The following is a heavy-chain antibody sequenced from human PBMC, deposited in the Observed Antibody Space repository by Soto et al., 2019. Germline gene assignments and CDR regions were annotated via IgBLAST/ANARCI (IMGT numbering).Heavy chain of an antibody. J-gene: IGHJ4*02. CDR3: AKSYSGSYWCVSTFDY. V-gene: IGHV3-23*01. Sequence: EVQLLESGGGLVQPGGSLRLSCAASGFTFSSYAMNWVRQAPGKGLEWVSAISGSGGSTYYADSVKGRFTISRDNPKNTLDLQMNRQRAEDTAVYYCAKSYSGSYWCVSTFDYWGQGTLVTVS. CDR1: GFTFSSYA. CDR2: ISGSGGST. D-gene: IGHD1-26*01.